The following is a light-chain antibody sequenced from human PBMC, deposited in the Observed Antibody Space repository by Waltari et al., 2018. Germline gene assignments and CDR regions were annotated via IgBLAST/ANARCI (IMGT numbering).Light chain of an antibody. V-gene: IGLV2-23*02. CDR3: ASYVYTNTWV. CDR1: STDVGGYNF. Sequence: QSALTQPASVSGFPGQSIPISCTGTSTDVGGYNFVSWYRQHPGKTPQLLIFEVTKRPSGLSNRFSGSKAGNTASLTISGLQAEDEADYYCASYVYTNTWVFGGGTKLTVL. J-gene: IGLJ3*02. CDR2: EVT.